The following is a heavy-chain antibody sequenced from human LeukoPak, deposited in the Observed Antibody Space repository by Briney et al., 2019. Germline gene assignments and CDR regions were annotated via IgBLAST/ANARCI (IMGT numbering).Heavy chain of an antibody. CDR3: ASDLNGSGSYSFDS. CDR1: GDSISTGGYY. CDR2: IHNNEMT. V-gene: IGHV4-31*03. Sequence: SETLSLTCIVSGDSISTGGYYWRWIRHHPSRGLEWIEYIHNNEMTYYNPSLTGRVTMSMYTAETQYSLNVSSVRAPAPALHYWASDLNGSGSYSFDSWGLGTLVTVIS. J-gene: IGHJ4*02. D-gene: IGHD3-10*01.